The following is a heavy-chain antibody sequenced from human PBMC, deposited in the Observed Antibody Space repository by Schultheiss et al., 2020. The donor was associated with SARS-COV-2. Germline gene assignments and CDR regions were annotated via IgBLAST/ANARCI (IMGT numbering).Heavy chain of an antibody. CDR2: ISSSGSTI. CDR1: GFTFSSYE. J-gene: IGHJ5*02. D-gene: IGHD4-23*01. V-gene: IGHV3-48*03. Sequence: GGSLRLSCAASGFTFSSYEMNWVRQAPGKGLEWVSYISSSGSTIYYADSVKGRFTISRDNAKNSLYLQMNSLRAEDTAVYYCASIRDTVVTLDPWGQGTLVTVSS. CDR3: ASIRDTVVTLDP.